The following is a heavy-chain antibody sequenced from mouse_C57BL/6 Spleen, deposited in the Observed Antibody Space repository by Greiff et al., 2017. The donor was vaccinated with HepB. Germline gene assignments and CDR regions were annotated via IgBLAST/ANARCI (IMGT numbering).Heavy chain of an antibody. CDR2: IHPNSGST. J-gene: IGHJ1*03. CDR1: GYTFTSYW. Sequence: QVQLQQPGAELVKPGASVKLSCKASGYTFTSYWMHWVKQRPGQGLEWIGMIHPNSGSTNYNEKFKSKATLTVDKSSSTAYMQLSSLTSEDAAVYYCARPRTRYFDVWGTGTTVTVSS. D-gene: IGHD2-13*01. V-gene: IGHV1-64*01. CDR3: ARPRTRYFDV.